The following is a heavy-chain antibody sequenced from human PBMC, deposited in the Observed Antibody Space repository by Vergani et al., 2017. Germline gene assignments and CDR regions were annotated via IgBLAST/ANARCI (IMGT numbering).Heavy chain of an antibody. CDR1: GFTFSSYA. D-gene: IGHD1-20*01. CDR3: TRSNWNDGWYFDL. CDR2: IRSKANSYAT. Sequence: EVQLLESGGGLVQPGGSLRLSCAASGFTFSSYAMSWVRQASGKGLEWVGRIRSKANSYATAYAASVKGRFTISRDDSKNTAYLQMNSLKTEDTAVYYCTRSNWNDGWYFDLWGRGTLVTVSS. V-gene: IGHV3-73*01. J-gene: IGHJ2*01.